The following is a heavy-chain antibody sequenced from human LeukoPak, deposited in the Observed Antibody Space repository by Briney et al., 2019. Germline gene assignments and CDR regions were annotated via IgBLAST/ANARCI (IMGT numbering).Heavy chain of an antibody. V-gene: IGHV3-21*01. Sequence: PGGSLRLSCAASGFTFSTCSMKWVSQAPGKALEWVSSISGSSYHIYYADSVKGRFTISRDNANNLLYLQMNSLRAEDTAVYYCASGTIVGARGADNWGQGTLVTVSS. D-gene: IGHD1-26*01. CDR1: GFTFSTCS. J-gene: IGHJ4*02. CDR2: ISGSSYHI. CDR3: ASGTIVGARGADN.